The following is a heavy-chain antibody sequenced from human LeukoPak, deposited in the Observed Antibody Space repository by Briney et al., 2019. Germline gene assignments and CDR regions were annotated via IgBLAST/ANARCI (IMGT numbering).Heavy chain of an antibody. V-gene: IGHV4-38-2*01. CDR3: ARVWGDQSSFDY. J-gene: IGHJ4*02. CDR2: IYLSGSN. CDR1: GYSIISGYY. Sequence: SETLSLTCAVSGYSIISGYYWGWIRRPPGKGLEWIGSIYLSGSNDYNPALEGRVTISVDTSKNQFYLKLSSVTAGETAVYYCARVWGDQSSFDYWGQGTLVTVSS. D-gene: IGHD3-16*01.